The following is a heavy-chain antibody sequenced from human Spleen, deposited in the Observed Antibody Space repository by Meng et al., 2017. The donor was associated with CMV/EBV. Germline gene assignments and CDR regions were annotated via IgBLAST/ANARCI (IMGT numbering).Heavy chain of an antibody. CDR3: ATVTTDY. CDR2: ISSSGSTI. V-gene: IGHV3-11*04. J-gene: IGHJ4*02. D-gene: IGHD4-17*01. CDR1: GGSFSDYY. Sequence: LSLTCAVYGGSFSDYYMSWIRQAPGKGLEWVSYISSSGSTIYYADSVKGRFTISRDNSKNTLYLQMNSLRAEDTAVYYCATVTTDYWGQGTLVTVSS.